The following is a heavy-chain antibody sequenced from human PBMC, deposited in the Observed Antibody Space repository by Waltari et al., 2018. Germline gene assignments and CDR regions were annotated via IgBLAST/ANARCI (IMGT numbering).Heavy chain of an antibody. CDR2: INPKSGAT. J-gene: IGHJ4*02. D-gene: IGHD2-8*01. CDR1: GYTFTAYH. Sequence: QVQLVQSGAEVTKPGASVTVSCKPSGYTFTAYHIHWVRQAPGRGLEWMGWINPKSGATYYAQTFQGWVTMTRDTSTSTVFMELSSLKSDDTAVYYCARRSCNGECYAPYIYWGQGTLVTVSS. CDR3: ARRSCNGECYAPYIY. V-gene: IGHV1-2*04.